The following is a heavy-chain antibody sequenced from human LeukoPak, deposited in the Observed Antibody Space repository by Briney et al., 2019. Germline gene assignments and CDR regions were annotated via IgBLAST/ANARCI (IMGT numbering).Heavy chain of an antibody. CDR2: ISGGGGST. V-gene: IGHV3-23*01. CDR1: GFTFASYA. D-gene: IGHD3-16*02. J-gene: IGHJ4*02. Sequence: GGSLRLSCAASGFTFASYAMSWVRQAPGKGLEWVSAISGGGGSTFYADSVKGRFTISRDNSKNTLYSQMNSLRAEDTAVYYCARESYYFEYWGQGTLVTVSS. CDR3: ARESYYFEY.